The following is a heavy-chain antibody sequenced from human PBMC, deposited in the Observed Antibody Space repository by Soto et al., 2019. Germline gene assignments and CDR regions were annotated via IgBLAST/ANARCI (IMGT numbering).Heavy chain of an antibody. CDR2: ISGPGGTT. Sequence: GGSLRLSCAASGFAFSTYGMTWVRQAPGKGLEWVSSISGPGGTTYYADSVKGRFTISRDNSRNTLYLQMHSLRPDDTAVYYCAADRALAVADWFDPWGQGTPVTVSS. CDR3: AADRALAVADWFDP. J-gene: IGHJ5*02. CDR1: GFAFSTYG. D-gene: IGHD6-19*01. V-gene: IGHV3-23*01.